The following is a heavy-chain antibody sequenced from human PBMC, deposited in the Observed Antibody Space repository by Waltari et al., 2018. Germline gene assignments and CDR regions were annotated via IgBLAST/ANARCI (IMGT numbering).Heavy chain of an antibody. CDR3: ARASASFNNWFDP. CDR2: IYTSGLT. D-gene: IGHD3-16*01. CDR1: GASMNSRSYY. J-gene: IGHJ5*02. V-gene: IGHV4-61*02. Sequence: QVQLQESGPGLVKPSQTLSLTCIVSGASMNSRSYYWIWIRQPAGKGLEWIGRIYTSGLTDYNPSLKSRVTISMDTSKSQFSLKLRSMTAADTAVYYCARASASFNNWFDPWGQGTLVTVSS.